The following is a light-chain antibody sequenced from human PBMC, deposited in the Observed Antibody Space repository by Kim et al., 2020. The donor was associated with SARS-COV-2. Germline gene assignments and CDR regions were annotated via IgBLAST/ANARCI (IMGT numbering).Light chain of an antibody. V-gene: IGKV3-20*01. J-gene: IGKJ1*01. CDR1: QSVSSNY. CDR3: HQYAASPRT. CDR2: GAS. Sequence: SPGERATLSCRDSQSVSSNYLAWYQRQPGQAPSLLIYGASDRATDIPDRFSGSGSGTDFILTISSLGPEDFAVYYCHQYAASPRTFGQGTKVDIK.